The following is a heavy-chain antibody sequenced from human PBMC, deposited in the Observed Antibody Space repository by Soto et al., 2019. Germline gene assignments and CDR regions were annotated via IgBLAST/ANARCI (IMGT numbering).Heavy chain of an antibody. Sequence: SGPTLVNPTETLTLTCTVSGFSLSNGKEGVSWIRQPPGKALEWLAHLFSNDEKSYRTSLKSRRTISEDTSKSQVVLTMTNVDPVDTATYYCARILFGRAVAGGYFYMDVWGKGTTVTVSS. D-gene: IGHD6-19*01. V-gene: IGHV2-26*01. CDR1: GFSLSNGKEG. J-gene: IGHJ6*03. CDR2: LFSNDEK. CDR3: ARILFGRAVAGGYFYMDV.